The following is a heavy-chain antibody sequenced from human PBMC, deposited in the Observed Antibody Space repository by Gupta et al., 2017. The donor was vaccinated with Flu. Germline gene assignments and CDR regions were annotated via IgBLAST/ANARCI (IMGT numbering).Heavy chain of an antibody. V-gene: IGHV1-2*02. CDR2: INPNSGGT. D-gene: IGHD3-16*01. Sequence: PGQGLEWMGWINPNSGGTNYAQKFQGRVTMTRDTSISTAYMELSRLRSDDMAVYYCARGPGGGLAAYNWFDPWGQGTLVTVSS. CDR3: ARGPGGGLAAYNWFDP. J-gene: IGHJ5*02.